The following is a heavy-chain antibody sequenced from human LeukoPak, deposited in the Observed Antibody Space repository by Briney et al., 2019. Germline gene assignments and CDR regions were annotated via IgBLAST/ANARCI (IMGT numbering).Heavy chain of an antibody. J-gene: IGHJ4*02. V-gene: IGHV1-18*01. CDR2: ISAYNGNT. CDR1: GYTFTSYG. CDR3: ARDGYYYDSSGLDMDY. Sequence: GASVKVSCKASGYTFTSYGISWVGQAPGQGLEWMGWISAYNGNTDYAQKLQGRDTMTTDTSTSTAYMELRSLRSDDTAVYYCARDGYYYDSSGLDMDYWGQGTLVTVSS. D-gene: IGHD3-22*01.